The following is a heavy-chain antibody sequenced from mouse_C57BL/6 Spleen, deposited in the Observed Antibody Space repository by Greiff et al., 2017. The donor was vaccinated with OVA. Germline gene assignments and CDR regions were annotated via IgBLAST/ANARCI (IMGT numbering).Heavy chain of an antibody. V-gene: IGHV1-54*01. CDR3: ARPAMAPFAY. J-gene: IGHJ3*01. Sequence: QVQLQQSGAELVRPGTSVKVSCKASGYAFTNYLIEWVKQRPGQGLEWIGVINPGSGGTNYNEKLKGKATLTADKSSSTAYMQLSSLTSEDSAVYFCARPAMAPFAYWGQGTLVTVSA. D-gene: IGHD1-1*02. CDR1: GYAFTNYL. CDR2: INPGSGGT.